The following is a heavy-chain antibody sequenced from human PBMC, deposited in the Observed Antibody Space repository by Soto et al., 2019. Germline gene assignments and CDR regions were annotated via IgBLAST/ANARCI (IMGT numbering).Heavy chain of an antibody. J-gene: IGHJ4*02. Sequence: QVQLQESGPGLVKHSGTLSLTCAVSGDSVSSPYYWCWVRQPPGKGLEWIGEVFHTGTTSYNPSLRSRVTISMDKSINQFSLDLSSVTAADTAVYYCARSAGWYAVHSWGPGTLVIVSS. V-gene: IGHV4-4*02. D-gene: IGHD6-19*01. CDR2: VFHTGTT. CDR1: GDSVSSPYY. CDR3: ARSAGWYAVHS.